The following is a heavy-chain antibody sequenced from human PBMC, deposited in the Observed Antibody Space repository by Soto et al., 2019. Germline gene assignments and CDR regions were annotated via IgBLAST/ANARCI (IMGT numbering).Heavy chain of an antibody. CDR3: AKSVYTWNDGFFDY. V-gene: IGHV3-30*18. CDR1: GFTFSSYG. Sequence: QVQLVESGGGVVQPGRSLRLSCAASGFTFSSYGMHWVRQAPGKGLEWVAVISYDGINKYYADSVKGRFTISRDNSKNTLNMQMNSLRAEGTAVYYCAKSVYTWNDGFFDYWGQGTLVTVSS. D-gene: IGHD1-1*01. CDR2: ISYDGINK. J-gene: IGHJ4*02.